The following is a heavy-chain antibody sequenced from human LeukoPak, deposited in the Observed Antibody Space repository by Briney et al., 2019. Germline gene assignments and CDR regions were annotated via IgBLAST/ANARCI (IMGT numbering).Heavy chain of an antibody. CDR1: GFTFSSYW. CDR2: IKQDGSEK. CDR3: AKILWFGGTRADY. Sequence: GSLRLSCAASGFTFSSYWMSWVRQAPGKGLEWVANIKQDGSEKYYVDSVKGRFTISRDNAKNSLYLQMNSLRAEDTAVYYCAKILWFGGTRADYWGQGTLVTVSS. D-gene: IGHD3-10*01. V-gene: IGHV3-7*03. J-gene: IGHJ4*02.